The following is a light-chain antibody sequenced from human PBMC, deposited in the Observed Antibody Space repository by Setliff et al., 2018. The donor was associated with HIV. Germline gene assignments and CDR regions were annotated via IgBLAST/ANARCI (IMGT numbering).Light chain of an antibody. CDR3: QSYDTTLSGSWV. V-gene: IGLV1-40*01. CDR2: GNN. J-gene: IGLJ3*02. Sequence: QSVLTQPPSVSGAPGQRVTISCTGSSSNIGAGYDVHWYQQLPGTAPKLLIYGNNNRPSGVPDRISGSKSGTSASLVITGLQAEDEADYYCQSYDTTLSGSWVFGGGTKVTVL. CDR1: SSNIGAGYD.